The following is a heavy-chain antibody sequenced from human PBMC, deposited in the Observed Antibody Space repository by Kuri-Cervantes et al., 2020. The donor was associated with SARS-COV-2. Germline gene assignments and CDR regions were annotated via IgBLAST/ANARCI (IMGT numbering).Heavy chain of an antibody. CDR2: IYYSGST. Sequence: GSLRLSCTLSGGSISGYYWSWIRQPPGKGLEWIGYIYYSGSTNYNPSLKSRVTISVDTSKNQFPLKLSSVTAADTAVYYCARTHYATLLDIWGQGTMVTVSS. V-gene: IGHV4-59*01. CDR1: GGSISGYY. CDR3: ARTHYATLLDI. J-gene: IGHJ3*02. D-gene: IGHD2-2*01.